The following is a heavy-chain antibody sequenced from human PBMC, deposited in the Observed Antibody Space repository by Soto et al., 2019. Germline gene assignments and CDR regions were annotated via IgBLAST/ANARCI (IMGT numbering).Heavy chain of an antibody. CDR2: IYYSGST. CDR3: AGEPDYGDYPGYERGMDV. V-gene: IGHV4-31*03. D-gene: IGHD4-17*01. J-gene: IGHJ6*02. CDR1: GGSISSGGYY. Sequence: QVQLQESGPGLVKPSQTLSLTCTVSGGSISSGGYYWSWIRQHPGKGLEWIGYIYYSGSTYYNPSLKSRVTTSVDTSKNQFSLKLSSVTAADTAVYYCAGEPDYGDYPGYERGMDVWGQGTTVTVSS.